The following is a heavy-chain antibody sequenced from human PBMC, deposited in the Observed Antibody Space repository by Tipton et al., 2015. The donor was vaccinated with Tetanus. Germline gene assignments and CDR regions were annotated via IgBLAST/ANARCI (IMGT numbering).Heavy chain of an antibody. Sequence: SLRLSCTASGFNFRTYWMHWVRQTPGKGLVWISRINSDGSKTTYADSVKGRFTISRDNAKNTVYLQMTTLRAEDTAVYYCARDMDYWGQGTLVTVSS. J-gene: IGHJ4*02. V-gene: IGHV3-74*03. CDR2: INSDGSKT. CDR1: GFNFRTYW. CDR3: ARDMDY.